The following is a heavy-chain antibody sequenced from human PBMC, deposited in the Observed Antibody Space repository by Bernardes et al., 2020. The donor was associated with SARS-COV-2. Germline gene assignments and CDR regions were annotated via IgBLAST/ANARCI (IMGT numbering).Heavy chain of an antibody. Sequence: SQTLSPTCTVSGGSIRSYYWSWIRQPPGPGLEWIGYIYYSGRTNYNPSLKSRVTISVDTSKNQFSLKLSSVTAADTAVYYCASLCSSSRHYYYYMDVWGKGTTVTGSS. D-gene: IGHD6-6*01. CDR1: GGSIRSYY. CDR3: ASLCSSSRHYYYYMDV. V-gene: IGHV4-59*08. J-gene: IGHJ6*03. CDR2: IYYSGRT.